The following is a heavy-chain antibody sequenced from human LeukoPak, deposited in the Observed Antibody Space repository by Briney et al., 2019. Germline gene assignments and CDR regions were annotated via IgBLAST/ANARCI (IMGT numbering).Heavy chain of an antibody. D-gene: IGHD6-6*01. CDR2: IWYGGSNK. CDR3: AKDLLIAARPGRSQGDAFNI. V-gene: IGHV3-30*02. Sequence: GGSLRLSCAASGFTFSSYGMHWVRQAPGKGLEWVAVIWYGGSNKYYADSVKGRFTISRDNSKNTLYLQMNSLRAEDTAVYYCAKDLLIAARPGRSQGDAFNIWGQGTMVTVSS. CDR1: GFTFSSYG. J-gene: IGHJ3*02.